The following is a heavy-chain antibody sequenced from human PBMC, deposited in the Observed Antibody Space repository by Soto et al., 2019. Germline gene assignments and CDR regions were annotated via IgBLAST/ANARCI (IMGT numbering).Heavy chain of an antibody. CDR3: AKVREVTLVRIALPQ. Sequence: GNSLRVSWAAAGFTFSAYTMTWVRQAPGKGLEWVSSVGGSGDGTYYADSVKGRFTISRDNSKNTLYLQMNRLRAEDTAIYYCAKVREVTLVRIALPQWGQGTLVTVSS. CDR1: GFTFSAYT. V-gene: IGHV3-23*01. D-gene: IGHD3-10*01. J-gene: IGHJ4*02. CDR2: VGGSGDGT.